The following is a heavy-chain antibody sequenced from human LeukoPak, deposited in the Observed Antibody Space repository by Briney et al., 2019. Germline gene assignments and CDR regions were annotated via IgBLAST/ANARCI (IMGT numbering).Heavy chain of an antibody. V-gene: IGHV4-31*03. J-gene: IGHJ5*02. CDR1: GGSISSGGYY. CDR3: ARDTLRFGYYYDPYDSSGYANWLDP. CDR2: IYYSGST. Sequence: SQTLSLTCTVSGGSISSGGYYWSWIRQHPGKGLEWIGYIYYSGSTYYNPSLKSRVTISVDTSKNQFSLKLSSVTAADTAVYYCARDTLRFGYYYDPYDSSGYANWLDPWGQGTLVTVSS. D-gene: IGHD3-22*01.